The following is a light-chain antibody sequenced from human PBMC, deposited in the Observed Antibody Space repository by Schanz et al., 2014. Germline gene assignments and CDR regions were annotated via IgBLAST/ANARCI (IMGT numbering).Light chain of an antibody. Sequence: QSALTQPPSASGSPGQSVTISCTGTSSDIGNYNYVSWYQQHPGQAPKLVIYEVTKRPSGVPDRFSGSKSGNTASLTVSGLQAEDEADYYCSSYAGSNNLVFGGGTQLTVL. J-gene: IGLJ2*01. CDR1: SSDIGNYNY. CDR2: EVT. V-gene: IGLV2-8*01. CDR3: SSYAGSNNLV.